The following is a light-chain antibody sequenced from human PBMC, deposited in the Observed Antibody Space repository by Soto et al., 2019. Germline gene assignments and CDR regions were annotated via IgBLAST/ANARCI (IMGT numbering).Light chain of an antibody. CDR1: SSDVGSYKL. V-gene: IGLV2-23*02. J-gene: IGLJ7*01. Sequence: QSALTQPASVSGSPGQSITISCTGTSSDVGSYKLVSWYQQHPGKAPKLMISEVSKRPSGISDRFSGSKSGSTASLTISGLQAEDEADSYCCSYAGTSTHTVFGGGTQLTVL. CDR2: EVS. CDR3: CSYAGTSTHTV.